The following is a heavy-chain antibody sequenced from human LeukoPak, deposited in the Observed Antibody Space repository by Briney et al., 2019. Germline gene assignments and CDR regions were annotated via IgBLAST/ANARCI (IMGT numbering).Heavy chain of an antibody. CDR1: GYTFTSYD. CDR2: MNPNSGNT. Sequence: PSVKVSCKASGYTFTSYDINWVRQATGQGLEWMGWMNPNSGNTGYAQKFQGRVTMTRNTSISTAYMELSSLRSVDTAVYYCARGLPGQQHRYYYYYYMDVWGKGATVTVSS. CDR3: ARGLPGQQHRYYYYYYMDV. D-gene: IGHD6-13*01. J-gene: IGHJ6*03. V-gene: IGHV1-8*01.